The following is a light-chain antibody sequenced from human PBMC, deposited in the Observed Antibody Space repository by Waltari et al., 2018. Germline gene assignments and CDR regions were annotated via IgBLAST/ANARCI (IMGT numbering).Light chain of an antibody. CDR2: DVS. CDR3: SSYSTSSTLVV. J-gene: IGLJ2*01. V-gene: IGLV2-14*03. CDR1: SSDVGGYEY. Sequence: QSALTQPASVSGSPGQSISISCTGTSSDVGGYEYVSWYKQYPVKAPKLMIFDVSNRPSGVSDRFSGSKSGNTASLTISGLQAEDEAYYYCSSYSTSSTLVVFGGGTKVTVL.